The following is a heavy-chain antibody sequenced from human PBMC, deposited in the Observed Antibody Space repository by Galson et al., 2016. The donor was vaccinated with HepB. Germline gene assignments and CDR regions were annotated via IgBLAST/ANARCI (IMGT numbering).Heavy chain of an antibody. CDR2: IWYDGSNE. V-gene: IGHV3-33*01. D-gene: IGHD5-18*01. Sequence: SLRLSCAASGFTFSSYGMHWVRQAPGKGLEWVALIWYDGSNEFYADSVKGRLTISRDNSNNTVYLHMNSLTADDTAVYYCARDRVYSYGLDFWGQGILVTVSS. CDR1: GFTFSSYG. CDR3: ARDRVYSYGLDF. J-gene: IGHJ4*02.